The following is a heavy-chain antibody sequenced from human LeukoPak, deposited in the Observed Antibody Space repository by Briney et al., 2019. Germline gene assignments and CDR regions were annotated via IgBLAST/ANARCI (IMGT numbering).Heavy chain of an antibody. CDR2: IKQDGSEK. Sequence: GGSLRLSCAASGFTFSSYWMSWVRQAPGKGLEWVANIKQDGSEKYYVDSVKGRFTISRDNAKNSLYLQMNSLRAEDTAVYYCARVVAAGTVNYFDYWGQGTLVTLSS. CDR1: GFTFSSYW. D-gene: IGHD6-13*01. V-gene: IGHV3-7*01. CDR3: ARVVAAGTVNYFDY. J-gene: IGHJ4*02.